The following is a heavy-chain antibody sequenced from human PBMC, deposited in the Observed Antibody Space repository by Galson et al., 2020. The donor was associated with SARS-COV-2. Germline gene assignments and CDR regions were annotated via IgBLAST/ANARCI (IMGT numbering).Heavy chain of an antibody. Sequence: GESLKISCAASGFIVSTNYMSWVRQAPGKGLEWVSVIYPGGTTYYADSVKGRFTISRDNSKNTLYLQMNSLRAEDTAVYYCARDRSSTHMDVWGKGTTVTVSS. CDR2: IYPGGTT. V-gene: IGHV3-53*01. CDR3: ARDRSSTHMDV. CDR1: GFIVSTNY. J-gene: IGHJ6*03. D-gene: IGHD6-6*01.